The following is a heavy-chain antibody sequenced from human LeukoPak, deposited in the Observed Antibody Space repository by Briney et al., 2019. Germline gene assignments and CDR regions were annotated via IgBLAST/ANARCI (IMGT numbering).Heavy chain of an antibody. CDR1: GYTFTGYY. CDR3: ARDRLLVPDFWSGQGPVDY. V-gene: IGHV1-2*02. J-gene: IGHJ4*02. Sequence: ASVKVSCKASGYTFTGYYMHWVRQAPGQGLEWMGGINPNSGGTNYAQKFQGRVTMTRDTSISKDYLELSRLRSDDTAVYYCARDRLLVPDFWSGQGPVDYWGQGTLVTVSS. D-gene: IGHD3-3*01. CDR2: INPNSGGT.